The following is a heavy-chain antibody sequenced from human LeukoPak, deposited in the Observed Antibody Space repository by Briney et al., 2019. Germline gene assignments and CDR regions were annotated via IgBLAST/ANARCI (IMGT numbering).Heavy chain of an antibody. J-gene: IGHJ3*02. CDR2: IYTSGST. Sequence: PSQTLSLTCTVSGGSISSGSYYWSWIRQPAGKGLEWIGRIYTSGSTNYNPSLKSRVTISVDTSKNQFSLKLSSVTAADTAVYYCARRKRDAFDIWGQGTMVTVS. CDR1: GGSISSGSYY. V-gene: IGHV4-61*02. CDR3: ARRKRDAFDI.